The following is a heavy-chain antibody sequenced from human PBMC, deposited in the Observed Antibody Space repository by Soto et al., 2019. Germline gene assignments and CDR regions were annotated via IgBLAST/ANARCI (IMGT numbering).Heavy chain of an antibody. D-gene: IGHD6-19*01. J-gene: IGHJ4*02. V-gene: IGHV3-43*01. CDR1: GFTFDDYT. CDR3: AKDSRYSSGWVGGFDY. Sequence: EVQLVESGGVVVQPGGSLRLSCAASGFTFDDYTMHWVRQAPGKGLEWVSLISWDGGSTYYADSVKGRFTISRDNSKNSLYLQMNSLRTEDTALYYCAKDSRYSSGWVGGFDYWGQGTLVTVSS. CDR2: ISWDGGST.